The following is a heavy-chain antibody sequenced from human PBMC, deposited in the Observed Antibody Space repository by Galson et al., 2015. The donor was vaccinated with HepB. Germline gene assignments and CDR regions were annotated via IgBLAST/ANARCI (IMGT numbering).Heavy chain of an antibody. J-gene: IGHJ3*02. Sequence: SLRLSCAASDSTFSNYAMHWVRQAPGKGLEWVAIIWFDGSNKFYADTVKGRFTISRDNSKNTLYLQLNSLRAEDTAVYYCARGQQSPNGAFDIWGPGTLATVSS. D-gene: IGHD6-13*01. V-gene: IGHV3-33*01. CDR3: ARGQQSPNGAFDI. CDR2: IWFDGSNK. CDR1: DSTFSNYA.